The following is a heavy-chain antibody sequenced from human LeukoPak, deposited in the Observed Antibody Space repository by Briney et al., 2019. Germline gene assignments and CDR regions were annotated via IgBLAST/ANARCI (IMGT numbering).Heavy chain of an antibody. CDR3: GRGGGGAWMRALGCRWAFDI. Sequence: ASVKVSCKASGGTFSSYAISWVRQAPGQGLEWMGGIIPIFGTANYAQKFQGRVTINTDESTSTAYMELIGLRSEYTAGYYCGRGGGGAWMRALGCRWAFDIWGQGTMVTVSS. V-gene: IGHV1-69*05. J-gene: IGHJ3*02. D-gene: IGHD3-16*01. CDR2: IIPIFGTA. CDR1: GGTFSSYA.